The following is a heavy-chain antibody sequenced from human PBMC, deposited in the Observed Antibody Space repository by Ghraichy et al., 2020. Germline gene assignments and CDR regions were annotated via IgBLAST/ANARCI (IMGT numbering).Heavy chain of an antibody. Sequence: SETLSLTCTVSGGSITSDRYYWGWIRQPPGKGLEWIGTIHYSGATQYNPSLKSRLTMSVDTSKNQFSLKLSFVTAADTAVYYCATELRGTTMIRGSDDYWGQGTLVTVSS. J-gene: IGHJ4*02. CDR3: ATELRGTTMIRGSDDY. D-gene: IGHD1-1*01. CDR2: IHYSGAT. CDR1: GGSITSDRYY. V-gene: IGHV4-39*07.